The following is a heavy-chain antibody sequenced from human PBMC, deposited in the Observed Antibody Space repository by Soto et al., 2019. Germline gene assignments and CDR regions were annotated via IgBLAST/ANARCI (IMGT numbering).Heavy chain of an antibody. CDR3: ARDDGIAGSFDP. CDR2: ISISSRTI. CDR1: GFTFRSYS. D-gene: IGHD6-13*01. Sequence: GGSLRLSCAASGFTFRSYSMNWVRQAPGKGLEWVSYISISSRTIYYADSVKGRFTISRDDAKNSLYLQMNSLRDEDTSVFYCARDDGIAGSFDPWGQGTLVTVSS. V-gene: IGHV3-48*02. J-gene: IGHJ5*02.